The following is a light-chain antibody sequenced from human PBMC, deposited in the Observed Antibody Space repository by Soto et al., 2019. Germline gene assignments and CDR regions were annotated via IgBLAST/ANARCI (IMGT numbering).Light chain of an antibody. CDR1: STDIGGYNY. J-gene: IGLJ1*01. V-gene: IGLV2-14*01. Sequence: QSALCQPASVSGSPGHSITISCTGTSTDIGGYNYVSWYQQHPGKVPKLMIFEVSNRPSGVSYRFSGSKSGNTASLTISGLQAEDEADYYCSSYTGSSTLYVFGTGTKVTVL. CDR2: EVS. CDR3: SSYTGSSTLYV.